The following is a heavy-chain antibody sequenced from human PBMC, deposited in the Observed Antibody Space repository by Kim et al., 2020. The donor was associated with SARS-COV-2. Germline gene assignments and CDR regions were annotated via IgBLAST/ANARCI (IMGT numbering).Heavy chain of an antibody. Sequence: AVSVKSRITINPDTSKNQFSLQLNSVTPEDTAVYYCARGQPTYYYYGMDVWGQGTTVTVSS. V-gene: IGHV6-1*01. CDR3: ARGQPTYYYYGMDV. D-gene: IGHD6-13*01. J-gene: IGHJ6*02.